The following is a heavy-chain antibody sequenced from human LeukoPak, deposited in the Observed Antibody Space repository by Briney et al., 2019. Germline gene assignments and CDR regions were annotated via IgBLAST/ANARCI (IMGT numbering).Heavy chain of an antibody. J-gene: IGHJ3*02. CDR1: GFTFSSYA. Sequence: GGSLRLSCAASGFTFSSYAMSWVRQAPGKGLEWVSSISSSSSYIYYADSVKGRFTISRDNAKNSLYLQMNSLRAEDTAVYYCARSIVVVTPGAFDIWGQGTMVTVSS. D-gene: IGHD3-22*01. CDR3: ARSIVVVTPGAFDI. V-gene: IGHV3-21*01. CDR2: ISSSSSYI.